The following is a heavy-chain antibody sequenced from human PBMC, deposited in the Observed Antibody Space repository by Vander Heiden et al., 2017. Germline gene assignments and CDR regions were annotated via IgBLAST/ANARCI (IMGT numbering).Heavy chain of an antibody. D-gene: IGHD3-22*01. CDR2: LWYDGSNT. Sequence: QVQLVESGGGLAQLGKPLRLPCAASGFMFGRLSMHGVRQAPGKGMEWVAVLWYDGSNTNYGDSVKGRFTISRDNSKNTLYLQVNSLRAEDTAVYYCAKGRGYYDDSGPFDYWGQGTLVTVSS. CDR3: AKGRGYYDDSGPFDY. V-gene: IGHV3-33*03. J-gene: IGHJ4*02. CDR1: GFMFGRLS.